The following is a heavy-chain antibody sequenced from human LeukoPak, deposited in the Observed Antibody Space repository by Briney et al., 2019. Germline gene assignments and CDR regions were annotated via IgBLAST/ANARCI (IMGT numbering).Heavy chain of an antibody. Sequence: PGGSLRLSCAASGFTFSSYAMSWVRQAPGKGLEWVSAISGSGGSTYYADSVKGRFTISRDNAKNSLYLQMNSLRAEDTAVYYCARDARVHYYDSSGYDYWGQGTLVTVSS. D-gene: IGHD3-22*01. CDR1: GFTFSSYA. V-gene: IGHV3-23*01. J-gene: IGHJ4*02. CDR2: ISGSGGST. CDR3: ARDARVHYYDSSGYDY.